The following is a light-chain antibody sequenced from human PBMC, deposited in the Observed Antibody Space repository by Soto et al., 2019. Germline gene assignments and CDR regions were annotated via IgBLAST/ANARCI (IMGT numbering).Light chain of an antibody. V-gene: IGKV3-20*01. J-gene: IGKJ1*01. Sequence: EIVLTQSPGTLSLSPGDRATLSCRASQSLSVSYIAWYQQRPGQAPRLLTYGTSTRATGIPDRFSGSGSGTDFTLAISRLEPEDFAVYYCLQFGDSPQTFGQGTTVEI. CDR3: LQFGDSPQT. CDR2: GTS. CDR1: QSLSVSY.